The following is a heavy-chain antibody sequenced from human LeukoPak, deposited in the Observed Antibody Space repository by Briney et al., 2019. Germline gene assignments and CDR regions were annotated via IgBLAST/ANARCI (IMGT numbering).Heavy chain of an antibody. J-gene: IGHJ4*02. D-gene: IGHD1-14*01. CDR2: INHSGST. V-gene: IGHV4-34*01. CDR1: GGSFSGYY. Sequence: SETLSLTCAVYGGSFSGYYWSWIRQPPGKGLERIGEINHSGSTNYNPSLKSRVTISVDTSKNQFSLKLSPVTAADTAVYYCAREGDPNQYYFDYWGQGTLVTVSS. CDR3: AREGDPNQYYFDY.